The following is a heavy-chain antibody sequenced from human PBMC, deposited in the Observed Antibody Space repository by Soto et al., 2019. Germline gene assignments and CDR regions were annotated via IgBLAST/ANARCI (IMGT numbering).Heavy chain of an antibody. Sequence: GSLRLSCAASGCTFSSYAMSWVRQAPGKGLEWVSAISGSGGSTYYADSVKGRFTISRDNSKNTLYLQMNSLRAEDTAVYYCAKDLGIAVAGTGYYFDYWGQGTLVTVSS. V-gene: IGHV3-23*01. CDR2: ISGSGGST. CDR3: AKDLGIAVAGTGYYFDY. J-gene: IGHJ4*02. CDR1: GCTFSSYA. D-gene: IGHD6-19*01.